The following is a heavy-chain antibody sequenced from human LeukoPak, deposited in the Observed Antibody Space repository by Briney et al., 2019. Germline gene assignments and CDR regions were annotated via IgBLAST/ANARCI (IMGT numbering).Heavy chain of an antibody. CDR3: ARGRVKVTASAARADAFDI. J-gene: IGHJ3*02. Sequence: GASVKVSCKASGGTFSSYAISWVRQAPGQGFEWMGRIIPILGIANYAQKFQGRVTITADKSTSTAYMELSSLRSEDTAVYYCARGRVKVTASAARADAFDIWGQGTMVTVSS. CDR1: GGTFSSYA. D-gene: IGHD2-21*02. V-gene: IGHV1-69*04. CDR2: IIPILGIA.